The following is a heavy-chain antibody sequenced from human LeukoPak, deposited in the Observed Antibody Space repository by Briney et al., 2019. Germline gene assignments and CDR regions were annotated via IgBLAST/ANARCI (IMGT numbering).Heavy chain of an antibody. CDR3: ARDHNYAFDN. CDR2: IGISGGNT. D-gene: IGHD1-1*01. V-gene: IGHV3-11*06. Sequence: GGSLRLSCAASGFPFSEYSMNWVRQAPGKGLEWISYIGISGGNTKYADSVKGRFTISGDNAKNSLYLQMSSLRVEDTAVYYCARDHNYAFDNWGQGTLVTVSS. CDR1: GFPFSEYS. J-gene: IGHJ4*02.